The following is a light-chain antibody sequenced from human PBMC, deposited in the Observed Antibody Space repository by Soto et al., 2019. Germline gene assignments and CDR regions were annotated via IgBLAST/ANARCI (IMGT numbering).Light chain of an antibody. CDR1: SSDVGAYDS. V-gene: IGLV2-23*01. CDR2: KGT. J-gene: IGLJ1*01. CDR3: CSSAPESTYV. Sequence: QSLLTQPACVSLCLGQSITISGTGTSSDVGAYDSVSWYQQHPHKAPQLIIYKGTQRPSGVSNRFSGSTSGNAASLTISGLQADDEADYFCCSSAPESTYVCGTGTKV.